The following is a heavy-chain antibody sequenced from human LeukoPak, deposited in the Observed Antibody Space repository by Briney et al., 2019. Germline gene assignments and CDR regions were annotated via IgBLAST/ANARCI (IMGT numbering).Heavy chain of an antibody. Sequence: ASVKVSCKASGYTFTSYDINWVRQATGQGLEWMGWMNPNSGNTGYAQKFQGRVTITRNTSISTAYMELSSLRSEDTAVYYCARGSQSGSCREYYFDYWGQGTLVTVSS. V-gene: IGHV1-8*03. D-gene: IGHD1-26*01. CDR1: GYTFTSYD. CDR2: MNPNSGNT. CDR3: ARGSQSGSCREYYFDY. J-gene: IGHJ4*02.